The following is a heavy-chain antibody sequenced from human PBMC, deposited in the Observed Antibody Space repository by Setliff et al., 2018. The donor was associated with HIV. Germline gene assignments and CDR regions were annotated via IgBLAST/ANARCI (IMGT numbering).Heavy chain of an antibody. CDR2: ISQNGRSV. Sequence: GGSLRLSCAASGFTFDDYAMHWVRQVPGKGLEWVSGISQNGRSVGYADSVKGRFTISRDNSKNTLYLQMNSLRAEDTAVYYCARSFNAYYDFWSGPSDYWGQGTLVTVSS. V-gene: IGHV3-9*01. CDR3: ARSFNAYYDFWSGPSDY. J-gene: IGHJ4*02. D-gene: IGHD3-3*01. CDR1: GFTFDDYA.